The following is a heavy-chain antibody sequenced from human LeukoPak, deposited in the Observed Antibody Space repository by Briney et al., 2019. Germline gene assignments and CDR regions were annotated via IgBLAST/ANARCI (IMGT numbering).Heavy chain of an antibody. CDR3: ARDFAAAIPVWELNWFDP. CDR2: FDPEEGET. J-gene: IGHJ5*02. D-gene: IGHD2-2*02. V-gene: IGHV1-24*01. CDR1: GYNFTEIA. Sequence: ASVKVSCKVSGYNFTEIAMHWVRQAPGKGLEWVGGFDPEEGETVYAQKFQGRVALTEDTSTDTAYMELSSLRSEDTAVYYCARDFAAAIPVWELNWFDPWGQGTLATVSS.